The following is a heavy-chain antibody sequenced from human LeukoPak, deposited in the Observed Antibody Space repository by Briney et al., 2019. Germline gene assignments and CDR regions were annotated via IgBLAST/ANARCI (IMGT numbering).Heavy chain of an antibody. V-gene: IGHV1-18*01. Sequence: ASAKVFCKASGYTFTSYGISWVRQAPGQGLEWMGWISAYNGNTNYAQKLQGRVTMTTDTSTSTAYMELRSLRSDDTAVYYCARLPPGYCSGSNCSPDWGQGTLVTVSS. J-gene: IGHJ1*01. CDR1: GYTFTSYG. D-gene: IGHD2-15*01. CDR3: ARLPPGYCSGSNCSPD. CDR2: ISAYNGNT.